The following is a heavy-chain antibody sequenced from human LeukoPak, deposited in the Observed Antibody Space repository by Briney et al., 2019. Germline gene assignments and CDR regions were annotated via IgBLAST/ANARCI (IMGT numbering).Heavy chain of an antibody. Sequence: GGSLRLSCAASGFTFSSYGMHWVRQAPGKGLEWVAFIRYDGSNKYYADSVKGRFTISRDNSKNTLYLQMNSLRAEDTAVYYCAKSGPIFGVVIEEVGKMDVWGKGTTVTVSS. V-gene: IGHV3-30*02. CDR2: IRYDGSNK. J-gene: IGHJ6*04. D-gene: IGHD3-3*01. CDR1: GFTFSSYG. CDR3: AKSGPIFGVVIEEVGKMDV.